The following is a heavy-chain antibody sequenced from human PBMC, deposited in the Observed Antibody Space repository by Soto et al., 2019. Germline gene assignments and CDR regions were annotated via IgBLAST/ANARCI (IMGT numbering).Heavy chain of an antibody. J-gene: IGHJ4*02. CDR2: ISYDGSNK. CDR1: GFTFSSYA. CDR3: ARDKRDLRFLEWSYYFDY. D-gene: IGHD3-3*01. V-gene: IGHV3-30-3*01. Sequence: QVQLVESGGGVAQPGRSLRLSCAASGFTFSSYAMHWVRQAPGKGLEWVADISYDGSNKYYADSVKGRFTISRDNSKNTLYLQLNSLRAEDTAVYYCARDKRDLRFLEWSYYFDYWGQGTLVTVSS.